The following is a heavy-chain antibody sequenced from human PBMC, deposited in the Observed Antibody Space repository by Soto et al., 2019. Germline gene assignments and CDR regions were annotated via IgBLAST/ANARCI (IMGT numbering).Heavy chain of an antibody. CDR1: GFTFSSYA. D-gene: IGHD6-19*01. Sequence: GGSLRLSCAASGFTFSSYAMSWVRQAPGKGLEWVSAISGSGGSTYYADSVKGLFTISRDNSKNTLYLQMNSLRAEDPAVYYCAKDGSSGWYFPYWGQGTLVTVSS. J-gene: IGHJ4*02. V-gene: IGHV3-23*01. CDR2: ISGSGGST. CDR3: AKDGSSGWYFPY.